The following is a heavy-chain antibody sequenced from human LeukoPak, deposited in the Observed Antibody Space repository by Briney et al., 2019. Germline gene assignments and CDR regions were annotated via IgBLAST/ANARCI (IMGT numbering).Heavy chain of an antibody. CDR2: IYSGGST. J-gene: IGHJ5*02. D-gene: IGHD2-21*01. CDR3: ARDGGEWLPPS. V-gene: IGHV3-53*01. Sequence: GGSLRLSCAASGFTVSSNYMSWVRQAPGKGLEWVSVIYSGGSTYDADSVKGRFTISRDNSKNTLYLQMNSLRAEDTAVYYCARDGGEWLPPSWGQGTLVTVSS. CDR1: GFTVSSNY.